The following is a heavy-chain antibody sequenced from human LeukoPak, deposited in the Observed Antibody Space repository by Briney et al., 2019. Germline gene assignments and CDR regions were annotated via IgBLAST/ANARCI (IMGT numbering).Heavy chain of an antibody. CDR2: IGSGGRST. CDR1: GFTFSNYA. J-gene: IGHJ4*02. D-gene: IGHD3-22*01. CDR3: ARDSTYYYDSSGYSDFDY. V-gene: IGHV3-23*01. Sequence: GGSLRPSCVASGFTFSNYAINWVRQAPGKGLEWVSGIGSGGRSTYYADSVKGRFTISRDNSKNSLYLQMNSLRAEDTAVYYCARDSTYYYDSSGYSDFDYWGQGTLVTVSS.